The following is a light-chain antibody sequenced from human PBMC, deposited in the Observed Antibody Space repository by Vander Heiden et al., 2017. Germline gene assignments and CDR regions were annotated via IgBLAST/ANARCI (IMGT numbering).Light chain of an antibody. CDR3: QQYLHNPLT. J-gene: IGKJ4*01. Sequence: DIVMTQSPDSLAGSLGERATISCKSSQSVFYDPNNKNILAWFQQKPGQPPKLLIYWASTRESGVPDRFSGSGSGTDFTLTISSLQAEDVAVYYCQQYLHNPLTFGGGTKVEIK. V-gene: IGKV4-1*01. CDR2: WAS. CDR1: QSVFYDPNNKNI.